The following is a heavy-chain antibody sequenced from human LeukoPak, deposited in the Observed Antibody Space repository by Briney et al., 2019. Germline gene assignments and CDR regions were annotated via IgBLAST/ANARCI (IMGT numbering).Heavy chain of an antibody. CDR2: INSDGSNT. CDR3: ARDGFTRGFDY. J-gene: IGHJ4*02. V-gene: IGHV3-74*01. CDR1: GFTFSSYW. Sequence: PGGSLRLSCAASGFTFSSYWMHWVRQAPGKGLVWVSRINSDGSNTYYADSVKGRFAISRDNAKNTLYLQMNSLRAEDTAVYYCARDGFTRGFDYWGQGTLVTVSS. D-gene: IGHD5-12*01.